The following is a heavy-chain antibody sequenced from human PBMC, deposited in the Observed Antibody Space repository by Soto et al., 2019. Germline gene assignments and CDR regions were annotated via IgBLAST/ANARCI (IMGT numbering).Heavy chain of an antibody. CDR3: ARESGGATATLDYYCFYMDV. J-gene: IGHJ6*03. Sequence: QVQLVQSGAEVRKPGASVTVSCRSSGDSFNDYYIHWVRQAPGQGLEWMGWINPNSGVTKYAQKFQGWVSMTRDTSTRTVYMQLSRLRSDDTAVYYCARESGGATATLDYYCFYMDVWGTGTTVTVSS. V-gene: IGHV1-2*04. D-gene: IGHD5-12*01. CDR2: INPNSGVT. CDR1: GDSFNDYY.